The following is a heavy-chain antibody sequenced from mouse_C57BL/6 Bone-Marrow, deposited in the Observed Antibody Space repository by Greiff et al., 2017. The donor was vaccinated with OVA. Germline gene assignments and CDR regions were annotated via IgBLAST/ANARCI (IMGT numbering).Heavy chain of an antibody. Sequence: QVQLQQSGAELARPGASVKLSCKASGYTFTSYGISWVKQRTGQGLEWIGEIYPRSGNTYYNEKFKGKATLTADKSSSTAYMELRSLTSEDSAVYFCARGYGSGYVRDFGVWGTGTTVTVAS. CDR3: ARGYGSGYVRDFGV. D-gene: IGHD1-1*01. CDR1: GYTFTSYG. CDR2: IYPRSGNT. V-gene: IGHV1-81*01. J-gene: IGHJ1*03.